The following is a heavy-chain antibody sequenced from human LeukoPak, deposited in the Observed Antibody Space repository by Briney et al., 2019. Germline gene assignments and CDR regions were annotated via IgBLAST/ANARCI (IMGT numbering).Heavy chain of an antibody. CDR2: ISSSSSYI. Sequence: KAGGSLRLSCAASGLTFSSYSMNWVRQAPGKGLEWVSYISSSSSYIYYADSVKGRFTISRDNAKNSLYLQMDSLRAEDTAVYYCATSDDLWSGMDNWGQGTLVTVSS. J-gene: IGHJ4*02. CDR3: ATSDDLWSGMDN. V-gene: IGHV3-21*05. D-gene: IGHD3-3*01. CDR1: GLTFSSYS.